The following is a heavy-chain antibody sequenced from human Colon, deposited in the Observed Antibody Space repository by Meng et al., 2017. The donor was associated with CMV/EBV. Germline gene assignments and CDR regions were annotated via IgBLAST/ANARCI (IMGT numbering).Heavy chain of an antibody. J-gene: IGHJ4*02. V-gene: IGHV3-48*03. CDR3: ARDAGGIVVVPAVDY. D-gene: IGHD2-2*01. Sequence: GESLKISCAASGFTFSNYEMTWVRQAPGKGLEWVSYISSSGSDVFFADSVKGRFTISRDNAKNSLYLQMNSLRAEDTAVYYCARDAGGIVVVPAVDYWGQGTLVTVSS. CDR1: GFTFSNYE. CDR2: ISSSGSDV.